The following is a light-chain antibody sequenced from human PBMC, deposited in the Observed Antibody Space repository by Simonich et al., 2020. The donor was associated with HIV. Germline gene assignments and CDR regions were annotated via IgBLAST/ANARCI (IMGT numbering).Light chain of an antibody. CDR2: DVS. V-gene: IGLV2-14*01. CDR3: SSYTSSSTWV. CDR1: SSDVGGSDS. Sequence: QSALTQPASVSGSPGQSITISCTGTSSDVGGSDSVSWYQQHPGKAPKLMIYDVSKRPSGVSKRFSGSKSGNTASLTISGLQAEDEADYYCSSYTSSSTWVFGGGTKLTVL. J-gene: IGLJ3*02.